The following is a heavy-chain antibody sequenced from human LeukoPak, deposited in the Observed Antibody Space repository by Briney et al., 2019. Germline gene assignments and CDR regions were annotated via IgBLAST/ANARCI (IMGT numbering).Heavy chain of an antibody. CDR1: GGSISSGDYY. CDR3: ARAGYYDFWSGYYTPYYYYYYMDV. J-gene: IGHJ6*03. CDR2: IYYSGST. Sequence: SQTLSLTCTVSGGSISSGDYYWSWIRQPPGKGLEWIGYIYYSGSTNYNPSLKSRVTISVDTSKNQFSLKLSSVTAADTAVYYCARAGYYDFWSGYYTPYYYYYYMDVWGKGTTVTVSS. V-gene: IGHV4-61*08. D-gene: IGHD3-3*01.